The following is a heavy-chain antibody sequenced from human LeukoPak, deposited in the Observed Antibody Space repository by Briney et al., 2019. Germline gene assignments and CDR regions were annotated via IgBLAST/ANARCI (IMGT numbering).Heavy chain of an antibody. J-gene: IGHJ4*02. CDR2: IFYSGSA. V-gene: IGHV4-59*01. D-gene: IGHD3-22*01. CDR1: GGSISGYY. CDR3: ARDYYDSSGYYRGFDY. Sequence: SETLSLTCTVSGGSISGYYWSWIRQPPGKGLEWIGYIFYSGSANYDPSLKSRVTISVDTSKNPFSLKLSSVTAADTAVYYCARDYYDSSGYYRGFDYWGQGTLVTVSS.